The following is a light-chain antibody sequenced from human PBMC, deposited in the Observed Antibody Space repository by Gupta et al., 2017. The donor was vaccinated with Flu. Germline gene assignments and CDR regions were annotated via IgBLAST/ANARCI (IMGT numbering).Light chain of an antibody. CDR2: EVS. J-gene: IGLJ2*01. CDR1: SSDGGGYDY. CDR3: SSYTSTNTVVV. Sequence: QSALTPPASPSGSPGQPIAISCTGTSSDGGGYDYVSWHQQHPGNAPKLILVEVSRRHGGIAERFSGSKYGNTASLTISGLLAEDEAFYYCSSYTSTNTVVVFGGGTKLTVL. V-gene: IGLV2-14*01.